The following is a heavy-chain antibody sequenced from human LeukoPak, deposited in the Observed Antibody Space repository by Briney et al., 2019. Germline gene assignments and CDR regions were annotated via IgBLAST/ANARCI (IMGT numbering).Heavy chain of an antibody. CDR3: ARYGTTVTTHAFDI. V-gene: IGHV4-34*01. CDR1: SSYG. CDR2: INDSGST. Sequence: SSYGWXWXRQPPGKGLEWIVEINDSGSTNYNRCVKSLITISVDRSKNQFSLKLSSVTAADTAVYYCARYGTTVTTHAFDIWGQGTMVTVSS. J-gene: IGHJ3*02. D-gene: IGHD4-17*01.